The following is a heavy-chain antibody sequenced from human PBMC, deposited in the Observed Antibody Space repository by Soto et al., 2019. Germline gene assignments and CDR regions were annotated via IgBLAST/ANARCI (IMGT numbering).Heavy chain of an antibody. D-gene: IGHD6-13*01. V-gene: IGHV3-15*01. CDR1: GFTFSSYG. Sequence: GGSLRLSCAASGFTFSSYGMHWVRQAPGKGLEWVGRIKSKTDGGTTDYAAPVKGRFTISRDDSKNTLYLQMNSLKTEDTAVYYCPPDFPGIAAAGTLDYYSYYGMDVWGQGTTVTVSS. CDR3: PPDFPGIAAAGTLDYYSYYGMDV. CDR2: IKSKTDGGTT. J-gene: IGHJ6*02.